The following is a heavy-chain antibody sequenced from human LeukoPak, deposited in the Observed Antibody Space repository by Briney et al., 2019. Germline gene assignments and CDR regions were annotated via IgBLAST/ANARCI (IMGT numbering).Heavy chain of an antibody. CDR1: GGSISSSSYY. CDR3: ARLLNGMVVALDY. J-gene: IGHJ4*02. V-gene: IGHV4-39*01. D-gene: IGHD3-22*01. CDR2: IYYSGST. Sequence: SETLSLTRTVSGGSISSSSYYWGWIRQPPGKGLEWIGSIYYSGSTYYNPSLKSRVTISVDTSKNQFSLKLSSVTAADTAVYYCARLLNGMVVALDYWGQGTLVTVSS.